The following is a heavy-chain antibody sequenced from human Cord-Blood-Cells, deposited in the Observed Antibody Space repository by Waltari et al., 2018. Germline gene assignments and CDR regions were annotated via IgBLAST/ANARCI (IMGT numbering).Heavy chain of an antibody. CDR3: ASLNYYYYYGMDV. J-gene: IGHJ6*02. CDR2: INHSGST. Sequence: QVQLQQWGAGLLKPSETLSLTCAVYGGSFSGYNSSWIRQPPGKGLEWIGEINHSGSTNYNPSLKSRVTISVDTSKNQFSLKLSSVTAADTAVYYCASLNYYYYYGMDVWGQGTTVTVSS. CDR1: GGSFSGYN. V-gene: IGHV4-34*01.